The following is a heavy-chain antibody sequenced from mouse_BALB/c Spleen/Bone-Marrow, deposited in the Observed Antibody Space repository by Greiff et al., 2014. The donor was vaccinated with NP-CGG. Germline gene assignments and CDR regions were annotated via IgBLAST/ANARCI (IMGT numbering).Heavy chain of an antibody. D-gene: IGHD1-1*01. V-gene: IGHV1S29*02. CDR1: GYTFTDYN. J-gene: IGHJ2*01. Sequence: EVQLQESGPELVKPGASVKISCKASGYTFTDYNMHWVKQSHGKSLEWIGYIYPCNGGTDYNQKFKSKATLTVDNSSSTAYMELRSLTSEDSAVYYCARDYGSNYWGQGTTLTVSS. CDR3: ARDYGSNY. CDR2: IYPCNGGT.